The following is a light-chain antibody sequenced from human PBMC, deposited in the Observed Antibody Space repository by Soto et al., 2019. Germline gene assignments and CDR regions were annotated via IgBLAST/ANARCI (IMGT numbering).Light chain of an antibody. CDR1: SSNIGSNT. CDR2: SNN. CDR3: EAWDDSLNGAV. V-gene: IGLV1-44*01. J-gene: IGLJ7*02. Sequence: VLTQPPSASGTPGQRVTISCSGSSSNIGSNTVNWYQQLPGTAPKLLIYSNNQRPSGVPDRFTGSKSGTSASLAISGLQSEDEAEYYCEAWDDSLNGAVFGGGTQLTAL.